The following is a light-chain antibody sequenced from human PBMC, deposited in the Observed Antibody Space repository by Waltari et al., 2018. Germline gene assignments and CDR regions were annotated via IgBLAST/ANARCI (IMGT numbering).Light chain of an antibody. Sequence: DIKMTQSPSTLSASVGDRVTITCRASQSVRTDLAWYQQKPGKAPKLLIYKAYTLESGVPTRFSRSGSGTEFTLTIASLQSDDFGTYCCQQYNTYSWTFGQGTEVDIK. CDR3: QQYNTYSWT. CDR2: KAY. J-gene: IGKJ1*01. V-gene: IGKV1-5*03. CDR1: QSVRTD.